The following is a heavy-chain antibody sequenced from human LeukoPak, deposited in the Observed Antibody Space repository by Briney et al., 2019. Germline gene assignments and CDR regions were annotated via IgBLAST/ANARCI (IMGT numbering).Heavy chain of an antibody. Sequence: VASVKVPCKASGYTFTTYAINWVRQAPGQGLEWMGWINTKTGNPTYAQGFTGRFVFSLDTYVSTAYLQLSSLEVEDTAVYYCARVYCINTSCYRSLGFWGQGTLVTVSS. CDR3: ARVYCINTSCYRSLGF. V-gene: IGHV7-4-1*02. J-gene: IGHJ4*02. CDR2: INTKTGNP. D-gene: IGHD2-2*02. CDR1: GYTFTTYA.